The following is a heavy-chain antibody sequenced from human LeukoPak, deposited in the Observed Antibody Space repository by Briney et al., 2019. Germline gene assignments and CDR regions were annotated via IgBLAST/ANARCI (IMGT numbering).Heavy chain of an antibody. CDR2: INHSGST. CDR1: GGSFSGYY. J-gene: IGHJ4*02. CDR3: ARGAKEIDY. V-gene: IGHV4-34*01. Sequence: SETLSLTCAVYGGSFSGYYWSWIRQPPGKGLEWIGEINHSGSTNYNPSLKSRVTISVDTSKNQFSLRLSSVTAADTAVYYCARGAKEIDYWGQGTLVTVSS.